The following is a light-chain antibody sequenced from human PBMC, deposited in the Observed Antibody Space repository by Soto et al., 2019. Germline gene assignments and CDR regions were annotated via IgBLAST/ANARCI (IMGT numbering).Light chain of an antibody. CDR3: QVWDSSSDLRV. CDR1: NIGSKS. Sequence: SYELTQPPSVSVAPGRTARITCGGTNIGSKSVHWYQQKPGQAPVLVIYYDSDRPSGIPERFSGSNSGNTATLTISRVEAGDEADYYCQVWDSSSDLRVFGGGTTMTVL. CDR2: YDS. V-gene: IGLV3-21*04. J-gene: IGLJ2*01.